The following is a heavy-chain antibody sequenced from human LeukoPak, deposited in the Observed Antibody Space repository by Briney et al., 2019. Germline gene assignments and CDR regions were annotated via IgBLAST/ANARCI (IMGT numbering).Heavy chain of an antibody. Sequence: GGSLRLSCAAPGFTFSSYEMNWVRQAPGKGLEWVAIIVYDGSYKYYADSVKGRFTISRDNSENTLYLQMNSLRAEDTAVYYCARGGSSGWNYFDYWGQGTLVTVSS. CDR1: GFTFSSYE. CDR2: IVYDGSYK. CDR3: ARGGSSGWNYFDY. V-gene: IGHV3-30*03. J-gene: IGHJ4*02. D-gene: IGHD6-19*01.